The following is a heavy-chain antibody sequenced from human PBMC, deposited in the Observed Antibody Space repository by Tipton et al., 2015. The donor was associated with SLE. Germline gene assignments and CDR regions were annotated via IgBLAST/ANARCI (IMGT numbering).Heavy chain of an antibody. Sequence: TLSLTCVVSGGSISNTHYYWGWIRPPPGKGLEWIGAVYYSGTTHYSPSLKSRVTISIDTSKNPYSLKLSSVTAADTAIYYCAAHRLGISWYFDLWGRGTLVTVSS. J-gene: IGHJ2*01. D-gene: IGHD7-27*01. CDR2: VYYSGTT. CDR1: GGSISNTHYY. V-gene: IGHV4-39*01. CDR3: AAHRLGISWYFDL.